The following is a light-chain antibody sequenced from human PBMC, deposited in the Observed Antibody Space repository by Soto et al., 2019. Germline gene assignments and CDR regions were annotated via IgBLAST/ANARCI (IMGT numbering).Light chain of an antibody. V-gene: IGKV1-39*01. CDR3: QQSYSPPQP. J-gene: IGKJ1*01. CDR1: QSISSY. CDR2: AAS. Sequence: DIQMTQSPSSLSASVGDRVTITCRASQSISSYLNWYQQKPGKAPKLLISAASSLQSGVPSRFRGSGSGTDFTLTISSLHPEDFANYYCQQSYSPPQPFGQGTKVDIK.